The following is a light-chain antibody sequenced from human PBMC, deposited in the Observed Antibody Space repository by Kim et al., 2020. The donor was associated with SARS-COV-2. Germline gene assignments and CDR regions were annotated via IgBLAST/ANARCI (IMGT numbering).Light chain of an antibody. J-gene: IGLJ3*02. V-gene: IGLV3-1*01. CDR1: KLGDKY. CDR3: QAWDSSAAWV. CDR2: QDS. Sequence: SYELTQPPSVSESPGQTASITCSGDKLGDKYACWYKQKPGQSPVLVIYQDSKRPSGIPERFSGSNSGNTATLTNSGTQAMDEADYYCQAWDSSAAWVFGGGTQLTVL.